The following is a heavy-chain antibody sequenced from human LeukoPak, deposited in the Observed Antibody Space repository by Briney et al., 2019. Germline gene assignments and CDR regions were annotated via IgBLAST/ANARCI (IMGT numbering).Heavy chain of an antibody. D-gene: IGHD6-19*01. V-gene: IGHV4-31*03. CDR2: IYYSGST. Sequence: PSQTLSLTCTVSGGSISSGGYYWSWIRQHPGKGLEWIGHIYYSGSTYYNPSLKSRVTISVDTSKNQFSLKLSSVTAADTAVYYCARAGRAVAGIGYYYYYYGMDVWGQGTTVTVSS. CDR1: GGSISSGGYY. J-gene: IGHJ6*02. CDR3: ARAGRAVAGIGYYYYYYGMDV.